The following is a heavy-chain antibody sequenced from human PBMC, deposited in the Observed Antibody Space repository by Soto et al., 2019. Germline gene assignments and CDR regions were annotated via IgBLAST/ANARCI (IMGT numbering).Heavy chain of an antibody. D-gene: IGHD6-6*01. CDR2: IYPGDSDT. J-gene: IGHJ6*02. CDR1: GYSFTSYW. V-gene: IGHV5-51*01. Sequence: GESLKISCKGSGYSFTSYWIGWVRQMPGKGLEWMGIIYPGDSDTRYSPSFQGQVTISADKSISTAYLQWSSLKASDTAMYYCARHLSAEYSSSGGMDVWGQGTTVTVSS. CDR3: ARHLSAEYSSSGGMDV.